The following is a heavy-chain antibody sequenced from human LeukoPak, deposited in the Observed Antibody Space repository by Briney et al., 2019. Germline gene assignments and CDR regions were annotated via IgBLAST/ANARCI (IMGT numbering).Heavy chain of an antibody. CDR1: GGSFSGYY. CDR3: ARAYDSSGRHFDP. D-gene: IGHD3-22*01. J-gene: IGHJ5*02. CDR2: INHSGST. V-gene: IGHV4-34*01. Sequence: SETLSLTCAVYGGSFSGYYWSWIRQPPGKGLEWIGEINHSGSTNYNPSLKSRVTISVDTSKNQFSLKLSSVTAADTAVYYCARAYDSSGRHFDPWGQGTLVTVSS.